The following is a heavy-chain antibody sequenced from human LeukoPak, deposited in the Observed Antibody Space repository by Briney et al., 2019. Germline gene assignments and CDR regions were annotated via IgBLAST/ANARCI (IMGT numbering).Heavy chain of an antibody. V-gene: IGHV3-7*01. CDR2: IKQDGSEK. CDR3: ASKPSAGDSSGYYLNY. Sequence: GGSLGLSWEALEFTFISIWMSWVAQAPGKGLKWVAKIKQDGSEKYYVDSVKGRFTISRDNAKNSLYLQMNSLRAEDTAVYYCASKPSAGDSSGYYLNYWGQGTLVTVSS. CDR1: EFTFISIW. J-gene: IGHJ4*02. D-gene: IGHD3-22*01.